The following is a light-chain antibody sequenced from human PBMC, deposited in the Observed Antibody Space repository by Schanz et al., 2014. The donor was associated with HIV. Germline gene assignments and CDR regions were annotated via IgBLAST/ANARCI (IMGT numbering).Light chain of an antibody. Sequence: QSVLTQPPSVSGAPGQRVTIPCSGSSSNVGAGYDVHWYQQLPGTAPKLLIYDDNHRPSGVPDRFSGSKSGTSGSLAISGLQSEDEADYYCAAWDDNLNGVVFGGGTKLTVL. CDR2: DDN. CDR1: SSNVGAGYD. V-gene: IGLV1-40*01. J-gene: IGLJ2*01. CDR3: AAWDDNLNGVV.